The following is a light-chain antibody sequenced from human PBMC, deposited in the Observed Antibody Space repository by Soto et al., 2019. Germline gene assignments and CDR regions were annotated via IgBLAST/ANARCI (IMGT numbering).Light chain of an antibody. V-gene: IGLV2-14*01. J-gene: IGLJ1*01. CDR1: SSDIGRYNY. CDR2: DVS. Sequence: QSVLTQPASVSGSPGQSITISCTGTSSDIGRYNYVSWYQQYPGKAPKFMIYDVSNRPSGVSNRFSGSKSGNTASLTISGLQAEDEADYYCSSYISSSTYVFGTGNKVTVL. CDR3: SSYISSSTYV.